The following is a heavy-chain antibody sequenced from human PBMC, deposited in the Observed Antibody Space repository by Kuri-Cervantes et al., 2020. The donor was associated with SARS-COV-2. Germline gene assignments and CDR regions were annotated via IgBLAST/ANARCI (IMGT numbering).Heavy chain of an antibody. J-gene: IGHJ6*03. CDR3: AIRVEKGVGDYYYYYYMDV. CDR1: GGTFSSYA. Sequence: SVKVSCKASGGTFSSYAISWVRQAPGQGLEWMGGIIPIFGTANYAQKSQGRVTITTDESTSTAYMELSSLRSEDTAVYYCAIRVEKGVGDYYYYYYMDVWGKGTTVTVSS. CDR2: IIPIFGTA. D-gene: IGHD3-10*01. V-gene: IGHV1-69*05.